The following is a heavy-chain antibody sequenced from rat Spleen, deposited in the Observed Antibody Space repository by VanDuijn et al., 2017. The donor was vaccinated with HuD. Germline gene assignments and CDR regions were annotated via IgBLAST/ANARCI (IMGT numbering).Heavy chain of an antibody. CDR2: ITSSGGSI. V-gene: IGHV5-31*01. CDR3: TRGDYGGNWFAY. J-gene: IGHJ3*01. Sequence: EVQLVESGGGLVQPGRSLKLSCVASGFTFNNYWMNWIRQAPGKGLEWIASITSSGGSIYYPDSVKGRFTISRDNAQNTLYLQMNSLRSEDTSTYYCTRGDYGGNWFAYWGQGTLVTVSS. D-gene: IGHD1-11*01. CDR1: GFTFNNYW.